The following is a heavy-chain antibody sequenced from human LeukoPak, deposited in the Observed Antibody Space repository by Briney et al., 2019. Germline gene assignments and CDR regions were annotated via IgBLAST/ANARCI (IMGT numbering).Heavy chain of an antibody. Sequence: KPSETLSLTCAVYGGSFSGYYWSWIRQPPGKGLEWIGEINDSGSTNYNQSLKSRVTMSVDTSKNQFSLKLSSVTAADTAVYYCARDTYYYDSSGYWADYWGQGTLVTVSS. D-gene: IGHD3-22*01. CDR1: GGSFSGYY. CDR2: INDSGST. CDR3: ARDTYYYDSSGYWADY. V-gene: IGHV4-34*01. J-gene: IGHJ4*02.